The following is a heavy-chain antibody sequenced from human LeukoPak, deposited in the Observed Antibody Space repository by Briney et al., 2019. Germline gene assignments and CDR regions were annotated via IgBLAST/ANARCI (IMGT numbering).Heavy chain of an antibody. CDR1: GFTFSSYI. J-gene: IGHJ3*02. D-gene: IGHD2-8*01. CDR2: SSSSSSYI. CDR3: ARDLIPSAFDI. Sequence: GGSLRLSCAASGFTFSSYIMSWVRQAPGKGLEWVSASSSSSSYIYYADSVKGRFTISRDNSKNSLYLQMNSLRAEDTAVYYCARDLIPSAFDIWRQGTMLRVPS. V-gene: IGHV3-21*04.